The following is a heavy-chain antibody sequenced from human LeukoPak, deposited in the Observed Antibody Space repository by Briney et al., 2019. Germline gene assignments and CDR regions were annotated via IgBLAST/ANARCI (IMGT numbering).Heavy chain of an antibody. CDR1: GFTLSNYW. J-gene: IGHJ3*02. V-gene: IGHV3-66*01. Sequence: GGSLRLSCAASGFTLSNYWMSWVRQAPGKGLEWVSVIYSGGSTYYADSVKGRFTISRDNSKNTLYLQMNSLRAEDTAVYYCARDFCSGGSCYPDAFDIWGQGTMVTVSS. D-gene: IGHD2-15*01. CDR3: ARDFCSGGSCYPDAFDI. CDR2: IYSGGST.